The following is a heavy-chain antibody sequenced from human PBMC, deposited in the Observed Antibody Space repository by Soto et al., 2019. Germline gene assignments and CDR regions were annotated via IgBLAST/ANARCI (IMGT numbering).Heavy chain of an antibody. J-gene: IGHJ2*01. V-gene: IGHV4-31*03. CDR3: ARGGEKQREWYWYLDL. CDR2: IYYSGST. CDR1: GGSISSGGYY. Sequence: PSETLSLTCTVSGGSISSGGYYWSWIRQHPGKGLEWIGYIYYSGSTYYNPSLKSRVTISVDTSKNQFSLKLSSVTAADTAVYYCARGGEKQREWYWYLDLWGRGTLVTVSS. D-gene: IGHD3-16*01.